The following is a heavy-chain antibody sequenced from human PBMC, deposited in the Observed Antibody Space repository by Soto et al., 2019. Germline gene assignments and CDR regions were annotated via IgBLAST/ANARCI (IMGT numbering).Heavy chain of an antibody. J-gene: IGHJ6*02. CDR1: GFTFSSYA. CDR2: ISYDGSNK. D-gene: IGHD2-8*01. Sequence: QVQLVESGGGVVQPGRSLRLSCAASGFTFSSYAMHWVRQAPGKGLEWVAVISYDGSNKYYADSVKGRFTISRDNSKNTLYLQMNSLRAEDTAVYYCARAGYCTNGVCYTYYYYCGMDVWGQGTTVTVSS. CDR3: ARAGYCTNGVCYTYYYYCGMDV. V-gene: IGHV3-30-3*01.